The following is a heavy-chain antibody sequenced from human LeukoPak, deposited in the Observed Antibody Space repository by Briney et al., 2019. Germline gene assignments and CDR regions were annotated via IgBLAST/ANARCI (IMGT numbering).Heavy chain of an antibody. D-gene: IGHD1-7*01. CDR1: GGSISSSSYY. J-gene: IGHJ4*02. V-gene: IGHV4-39*07. CDR2: IYYSGST. CDR3: ARGFKLRRFDY. Sequence: PSETLSLTCTVSGGSISSSSYYWGWIRQPPGKGLEWIGSIYYSGSTYYNPSLKSRVTISVDTSKNQFSLKLSSVTAADTAVYYCARGFKLRRFDYWGQGTLVTVSS.